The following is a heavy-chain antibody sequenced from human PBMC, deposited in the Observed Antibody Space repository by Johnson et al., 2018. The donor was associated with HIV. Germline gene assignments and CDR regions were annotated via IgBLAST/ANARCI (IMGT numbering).Heavy chain of an antibody. V-gene: IGHV3-7*05. CDR2: IKQDGSEK. Sequence: VQLVESGGGLVQPGGSLRLSCAASGFTGSRNYMSWVRQAPGKGLEWVANIKQDGSEKYYVDSVKGRFTISRDNAKNSLYLQMNSLRAEDTAVYYCARDSSSWYPPEDTFDIWGQGTMVTVSS. CDR1: GFTGSRNY. D-gene: IGHD6-13*01. CDR3: ARDSSSWYPPEDTFDI. J-gene: IGHJ3*02.